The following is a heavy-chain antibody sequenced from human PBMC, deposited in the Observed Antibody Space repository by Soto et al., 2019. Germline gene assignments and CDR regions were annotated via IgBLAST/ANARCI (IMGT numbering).Heavy chain of an antibody. V-gene: IGHV4-38-2*01. CDR1: GYSISSGYY. CDR3: AFRSYGGVYGMDV. Sequence: SETLSLTCAVSGYSISSGYYWGWIRQPPGKGLEWIGSIYHSGSTYYNPSLKSRVTISGDTSKNQFSLKLSSVTAADTAVYYCAFRSYGGVYGMDVWGQGTTVTVSS. J-gene: IGHJ6*02. D-gene: IGHD5-18*01. CDR2: IYHSGST.